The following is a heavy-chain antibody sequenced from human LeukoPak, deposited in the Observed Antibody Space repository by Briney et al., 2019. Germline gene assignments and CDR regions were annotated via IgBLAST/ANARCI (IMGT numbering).Heavy chain of an antibody. CDR3: ARRSGTRFDI. V-gene: IGHV5-51*01. J-gene: IGHJ3*02. CDR1: GYTFISFY. D-gene: IGHD1-26*01. CDR2: VYPGDSDDSDT. Sequence: GESLKISCQGSGYTFISFYIAWVRQVPGKGLEWMGIVYPGDSDDSDTRYSPSFQGQVTMSVDKSIDTAYLQWSSLKASDTAVYYCARRSGTRFDIWGQGTMVTVSS.